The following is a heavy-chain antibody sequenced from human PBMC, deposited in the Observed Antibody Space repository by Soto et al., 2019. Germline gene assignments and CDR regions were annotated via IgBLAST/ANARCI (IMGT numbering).Heavy chain of an antibody. J-gene: IGHJ4*02. Sequence: QVQLQESGPGLVKPSQTLSLTCTVSGGSISSGGYYWSWIRQHPGKGLEWIGYIYYSGSTYYNSSLTSRVIITVDTSKNQFSLKLSSVTAADTAVYYCARDPTGYYSDYWGQGILVTVSS. D-gene: IGHD3-9*01. CDR1: GGSISSGGYY. V-gene: IGHV4-31*03. CDR3: ARDPTGYYSDY. CDR2: IYYSGST.